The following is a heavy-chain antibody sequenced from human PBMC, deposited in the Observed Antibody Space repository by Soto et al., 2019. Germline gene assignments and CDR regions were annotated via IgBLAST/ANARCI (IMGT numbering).Heavy chain of an antibody. V-gene: IGHV3-23*01. CDR3: AKDPRDCSSTSCYDY. CDR1: GFTFSSYA. D-gene: IGHD2-2*01. CDR2: ISGSGGNT. Sequence: EVQLLESGGGLVQPGGSLRLSCAASGFTFSSYAMSWFRQAPGKGLEWVSAISGSGGNTYYADSVKGRFTISRDKSKNTLYLQMNSLRAEDTALYYCAKDPRDCSSTSCYDYWGQGTLVTVSS. J-gene: IGHJ4*02.